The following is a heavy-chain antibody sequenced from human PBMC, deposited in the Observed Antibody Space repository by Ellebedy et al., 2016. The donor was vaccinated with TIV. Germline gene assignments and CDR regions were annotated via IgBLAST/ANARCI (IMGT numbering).Heavy chain of an antibody. J-gene: IGHJ4*02. CDR3: ARSDSSGLYYFDY. V-gene: IGHV4-61*01. CDR2: IYYSGST. D-gene: IGHD6-19*01. Sequence: SETLSLTXTVSAGSVSSRNYYWNWIRQPPGKGLEWIGYIYYSGSTNYNPSLKSRVTISVDTSKNQFSLKLSSVTAADTAVYYCARSDSSGLYYFDYWGQGTLVTVSS. CDR1: AGSVSSRNYY.